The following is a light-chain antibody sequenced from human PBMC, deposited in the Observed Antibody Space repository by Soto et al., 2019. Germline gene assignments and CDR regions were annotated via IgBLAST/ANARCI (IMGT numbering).Light chain of an antibody. CDR1: SSNIGAYYD. V-gene: IGLV1-40*01. CDR3: QSFDTALSSSI. CDR2: RNN. J-gene: IGLJ2*01. Sequence: QSVLTQPPSVSGAPGQRVTISCTGTSSNIGAYYDVNWYQVVPGKAPILLISRNNNRPSGVPDRFSGSRSDTSASLAITGLQSEDEAEYYCQSFDTALSSSIFGGGTKLTVL.